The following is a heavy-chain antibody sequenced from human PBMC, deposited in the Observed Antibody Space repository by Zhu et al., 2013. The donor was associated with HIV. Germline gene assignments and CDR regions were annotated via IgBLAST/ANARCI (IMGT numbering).Heavy chain of an antibody. J-gene: IGHJ2*01. CDR1: GFTFSSYD. V-gene: IGHV3-13*01. Sequence: EVQLVESGGGLVQPGGSLRLSCAASGFTFSSYDMHWVRQATGKGLEWVSAIGTAGDTYYPGSVKGRFTISRENAKNSLYLQMNSLRAGDTAVYYCARSPVTGYWYFDLWGRGTLVTVSS. D-gene: IGHD2-21*02. CDR3: ARSPVTGYWYFDL. CDR2: IGTAGDT.